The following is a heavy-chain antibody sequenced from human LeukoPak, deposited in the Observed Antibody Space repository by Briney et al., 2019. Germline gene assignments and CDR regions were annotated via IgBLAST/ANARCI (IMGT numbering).Heavy chain of an antibody. V-gene: IGHV1-8*01. Sequence: ASVKVSCKASGYPFTSYDINWVRQATGQGLEWMGWMNPNSGNTGYAQKFQGRVTMARNTSISTAYMELSSLRSEDTAVYYCAAATSSKHLYYYYYYMDVWGKGTTVTVSS. CDR3: AAATSSKHLYYYYYYMDV. CDR2: MNPNSGNT. J-gene: IGHJ6*03. CDR1: GYPFTSYD. D-gene: IGHD6-13*01.